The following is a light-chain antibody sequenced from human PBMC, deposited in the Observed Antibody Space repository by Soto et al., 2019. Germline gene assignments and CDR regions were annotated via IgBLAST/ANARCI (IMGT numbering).Light chain of an antibody. CDR2: EVS. V-gene: IGLV2-8*01. J-gene: IGLJ2*01. Sequence: QSALTQPPSASGSPGQSVTISCTGTSSDVAGYNYVSWYQQHPGTAPKLMIYEVSKRPSGVPDRFSGSTSGNTASLTVSGLQAEDEADYYCSSYAGNNNLVFGGGTKLTVL. CDR1: SSDVAGYNY. CDR3: SSYAGNNNLV.